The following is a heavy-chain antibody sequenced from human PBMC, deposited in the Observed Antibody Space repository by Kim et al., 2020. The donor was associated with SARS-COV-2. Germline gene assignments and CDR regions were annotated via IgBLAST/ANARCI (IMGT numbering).Heavy chain of an antibody. D-gene: IGHD3-22*01. Sequence: KFQGRLTMTRDTSTSTVYMELSSLRSEDTAVYFCARENDSAGYPDWYFDLWGRGTLVTVSS. V-gene: IGHV1-46*01. CDR3: ARENDSAGYPDWYFDL. J-gene: IGHJ2*01.